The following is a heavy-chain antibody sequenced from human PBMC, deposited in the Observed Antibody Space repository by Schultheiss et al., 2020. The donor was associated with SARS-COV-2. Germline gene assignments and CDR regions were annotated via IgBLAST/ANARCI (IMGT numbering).Heavy chain of an antibody. CDR3: TTDSSLYYYDSSGYYYANDY. Sequence: GGSLRLSCAASGFTFSNAWMSWVRQAPGKGLEWVGRIKSKTDGGTTDYAAPVKGRFTISRDDSKNTLYLQMNSLKTEDTAVYYCTTDSSLYYYDSSGYYYANDYWGQGTLVTVSS. V-gene: IGHV3-15*01. CDR2: IKSKTDGGTT. CDR1: GFTFSNAW. J-gene: IGHJ4*02. D-gene: IGHD3-22*01.